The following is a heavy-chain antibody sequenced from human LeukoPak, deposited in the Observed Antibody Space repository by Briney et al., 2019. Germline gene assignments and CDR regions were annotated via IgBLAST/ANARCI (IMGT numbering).Heavy chain of an antibody. D-gene: IGHD5-18*01. Sequence: GGSLRLSCAASGFTFSTYAMSWVRQAPGKGLEWVSAISGTGGSTYYADSVKGRFTISRDNSKNTLYLQMNSLRAEDTAVYYCAKEGGYSYGYWFDPWGQGTLVTVSS. CDR3: AKEGGYSYGYWFDP. CDR1: GFTFSTYA. J-gene: IGHJ5*02. V-gene: IGHV3-23*01. CDR2: ISGTGGST.